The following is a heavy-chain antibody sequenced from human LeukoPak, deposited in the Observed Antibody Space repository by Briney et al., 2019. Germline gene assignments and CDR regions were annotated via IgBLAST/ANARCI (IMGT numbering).Heavy chain of an antibody. CDR1: GFTFSNYA. D-gene: IGHD3-10*01. V-gene: IGHV3-30*04. CDR2: ISYDGSNK. Sequence: GGALRLSCAASGFTFSNYAMHGVGQAPGKGLEGVAVISYDGSNKYYADSVKGGFTLSRDNSKNTLYLQMNSLRAEDTAVYYCARAGSHYYFDYWGQGTLVTVSS. CDR3: ARAGSHYYFDY. J-gene: IGHJ4*02.